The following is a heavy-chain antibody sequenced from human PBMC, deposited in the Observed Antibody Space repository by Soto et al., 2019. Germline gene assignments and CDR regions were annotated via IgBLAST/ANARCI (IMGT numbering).Heavy chain of an antibody. CDR2: VFHNGRT. D-gene: IGHD1-26*01. V-gene: IGHV4-30-4*01. J-gene: IGHJ4*02. CDR1: GGSMSNSYYY. CDR3: ARWVEVSLHYFDS. Sequence: SETLSLTCTVSGGSMSNSYYYWSWVRQTPGKGLEWIGHVFHNGRTYYNPSLKGRVGILVDTSRNQFSLNLNSMTVADAAVYYCARWVEVSLHYFDSCGQGIPVT.